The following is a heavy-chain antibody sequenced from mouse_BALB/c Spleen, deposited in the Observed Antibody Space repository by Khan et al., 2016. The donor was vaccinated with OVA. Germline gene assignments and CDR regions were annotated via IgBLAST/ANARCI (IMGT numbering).Heavy chain of an antibody. V-gene: IGHV1-7*01. CDR1: GYTFINYC. D-gene: IGHD1-1*01. Sequence: VQLQESGAELAKPGASVKMSCKASGYTFINYCILWVKQRPGQGLEWIGYINPSTGYTEYNQNFKDKATLTADKSSSTAYMQLSSLTSEDSAVYYCARRGLRWDFNYWGQSTTLTVSS. CDR2: INPSTGYT. J-gene: IGHJ2*01. CDR3: ARRGLRWDFNY.